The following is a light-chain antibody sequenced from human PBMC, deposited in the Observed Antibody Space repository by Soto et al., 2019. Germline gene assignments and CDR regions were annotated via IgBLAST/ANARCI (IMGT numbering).Light chain of an antibody. CDR2: GAS. Sequence: EIVLPQSPGTLSLSPGKRATLSCRASQSISSSYLAWYQQRPGQAPRLLIYGASSRATGIPDRFSGSGSGTEFTLTISSLQSEDFAVYYCQQYNFWPLTFGGGTKVDIK. CDR3: QQYNFWPLT. CDR1: QSISSSY. J-gene: IGKJ4*01. V-gene: IGKV3-20*01.